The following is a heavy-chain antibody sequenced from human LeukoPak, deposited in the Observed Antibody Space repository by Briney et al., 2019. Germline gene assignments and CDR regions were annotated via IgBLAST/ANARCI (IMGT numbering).Heavy chain of an antibody. J-gene: IGHJ4*02. CDR1: GFTFNRNA. CDR3: VRRGDASSGWGDHDF. Sequence: GGSLRLSCAASGFTFNRNAISWVRQTPGKGLEWVSTIGGSGDKTFYADSVKGRFTISRDNSKNMVHLQMNSLTGEDTALYYCVRRGDASSGWGDHDFWGQGALVTASS. CDR2: IGGSGDKT. V-gene: IGHV3-23*01. D-gene: IGHD6-19*01.